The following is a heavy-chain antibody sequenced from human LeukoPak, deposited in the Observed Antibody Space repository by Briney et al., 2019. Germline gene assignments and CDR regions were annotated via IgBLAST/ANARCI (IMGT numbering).Heavy chain of an antibody. V-gene: IGHV3-23*01. Sequence: GGSLRLSCAASGFTFSSYAMSWVRQAPGKGLEWVSAISGSGGSTYYADSVKGRFTISRDNSKNTLYLQMDSLRAEDTAVYYCAKDDISWYDGNLDYWGQGTLVTVSS. J-gene: IGHJ4*02. CDR3: AKDDISWYDGNLDY. CDR2: ISGSGGST. D-gene: IGHD6-13*01. CDR1: GFTFSSYA.